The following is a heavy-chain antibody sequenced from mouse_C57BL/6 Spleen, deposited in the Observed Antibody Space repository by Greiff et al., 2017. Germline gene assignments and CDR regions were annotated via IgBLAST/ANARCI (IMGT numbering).Heavy chain of an antibody. V-gene: IGHV10-1*01. J-gene: IGHJ3*01. D-gene: IGHD2-2*01. CDR2: IRSKSNNYAT. Sequence: EVMLVESGGGLVQPKGSLKLSCAASGFSFNTYAMNWVRQAPGKGLEWVARIRSKSNNYATYYADSVKDRFTISRDDSESMLYLQMNNLKTEDTAMYYCVRHEDYYGYDGEGPWFAYWGQGTLVTVSA. CDR1: GFSFNTYA. CDR3: VRHEDYYGYDGEGPWFAY.